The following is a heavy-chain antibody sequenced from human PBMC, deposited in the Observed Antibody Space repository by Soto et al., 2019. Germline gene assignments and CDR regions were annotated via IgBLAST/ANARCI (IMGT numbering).Heavy chain of an antibody. V-gene: IGHV3-73*02. CDR1: GFTFSGSV. CDR2: IGRKANNYAT. J-gene: IGHJ4*02. CDR3: SSQDCSGDACQHHN. D-gene: IGHD2-15*01. Sequence: ELQLVESGGGLVQPGGSLKLSCAASGFTFSGSVIHWVRQASGKGLEWVGHIGRKANNYATTYAASVKGRFSIFRDDSENTAYLQMISLKNEDTAVYYCSSQDCSGDACQHHNWGQGTLVTVSS.